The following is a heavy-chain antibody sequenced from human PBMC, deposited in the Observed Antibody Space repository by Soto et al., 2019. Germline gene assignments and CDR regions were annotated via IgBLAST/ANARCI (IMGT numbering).Heavy chain of an antibody. V-gene: IGHV1-18*01. D-gene: IGHD3-22*01. CDR1: GYTFSTYG. CDR2: ISAYNGNT. J-gene: IGHJ3*02. CDR3: ATGTTNYYDSSGYYIIDAFDI. Sequence: GASVKVSCEASGYTFSTYGISCVRQAPGQGLEWMGWISAYNGNTNYAQKFQDRVIMTTDTSTSTGYMELRSLRSDDTAVYYCATGTTNYYDSSGYYIIDAFDIWGQGTMVTVSS.